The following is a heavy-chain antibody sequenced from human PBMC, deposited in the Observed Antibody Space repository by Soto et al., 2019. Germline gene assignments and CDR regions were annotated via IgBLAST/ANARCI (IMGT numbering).Heavy chain of an antibody. V-gene: IGHV3-7*01. Sequence: PGGSLRLSCAASGFTFHNYWMGWVRQTPDKGLEWVANIKPDGSDKYYADSVKGRFTISRDNAKNSLYLQMNSLRAEDTAVYYCARENYFDYWGQGTLVTVSS. CDR2: IKPDGSDK. J-gene: IGHJ4*02. CDR3: ARENYFDY. CDR1: GFTFHNYW.